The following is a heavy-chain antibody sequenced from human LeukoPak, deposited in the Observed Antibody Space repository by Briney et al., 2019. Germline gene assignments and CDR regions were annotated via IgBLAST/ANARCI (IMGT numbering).Heavy chain of an antibody. V-gene: IGHV3-48*03. CDR1: GFTFSSSE. CDR3: ARDRIFGY. CDR2: ISSSRSTL. Sequence: PGGSLRLSCAASGFTFSSSEMNWVRQAPGKGLEWISYISSSRSTLYYADSVKGRFTISRDNAKNPLYLQMNSLRVEDPAVYYCARDRIFGYWGQGTMVTVSS. J-gene: IGHJ4*02.